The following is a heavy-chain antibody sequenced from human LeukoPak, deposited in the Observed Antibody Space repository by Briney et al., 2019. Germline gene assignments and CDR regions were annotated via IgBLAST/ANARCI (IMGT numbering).Heavy chain of an antibody. CDR1: GGTFSSYA. V-gene: IGHV1-69*04. CDR2: IIPILGIA. J-gene: IGHJ6*02. CDR3: ARDHNYYYGMDV. Sequence: ASVKVSCTASGGTFSSYAISWVRQAPGQGLAWMGRIIPILGIANYAQKFQGRVTITADKSTSTAYRELSSLRSGDTAVYYCARDHNYYYGMDVWGQGTTVTVSS.